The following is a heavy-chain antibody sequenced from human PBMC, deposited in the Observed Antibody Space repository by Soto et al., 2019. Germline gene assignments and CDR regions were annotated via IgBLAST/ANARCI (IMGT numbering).Heavy chain of an antibody. J-gene: IGHJ6*02. CDR2: INHTGRT. CDR3: ANLIIFGYSTNGICPPDYGMDV. Sequence: SETLSLTCAVSGGSISCYYLSWIRQPPGKGLEWIGEINHTGRTNYNPSLKSRVTISVDTSKNQFSLKLNSVTAADTDVYFCANLIIFGYSTNGICPPDYGMDVWGQGTTVT. D-gene: IGHD2-8*01. CDR1: GGSISCYY. V-gene: IGHV4-34*01.